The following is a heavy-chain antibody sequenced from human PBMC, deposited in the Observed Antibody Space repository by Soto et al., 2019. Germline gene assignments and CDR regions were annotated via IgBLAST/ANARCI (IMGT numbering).Heavy chain of an antibody. CDR2: IRSKANNYAT. CDR3: TSLYASGSP. D-gene: IGHD3-10*01. V-gene: IGHV3-73*02. CDR1: GFTFSGSA. Sequence: EVQLVESGGGLVQPGGSLKLSCVVSGFTFSGSAMHWVRQASGKGLEWVGRIRSKANNYATAYAASVKGRFTISRDDSKNTAYLQMNSLKTEDTDVYYCTSLYASGSPWGQGTLVTVSS. J-gene: IGHJ4*02.